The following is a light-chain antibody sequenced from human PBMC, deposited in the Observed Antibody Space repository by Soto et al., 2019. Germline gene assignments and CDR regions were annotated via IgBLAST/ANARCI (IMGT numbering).Light chain of an antibody. J-gene: IGLJ2*01. Sequence: QSVLTQSPSASGTPGQRVSISCSGSTSNSGTHTVNWYQHVPGTAPKLLIYSDNQRPSAVPGRFSGSKSGNTASLTISGLQAEDEADYYCSSYRRSSTVVFGGGTKLTVL. V-gene: IGLV1-44*01. CDR1: TSNSGTHT. CDR2: SDN. CDR3: SSYRRSSTVV.